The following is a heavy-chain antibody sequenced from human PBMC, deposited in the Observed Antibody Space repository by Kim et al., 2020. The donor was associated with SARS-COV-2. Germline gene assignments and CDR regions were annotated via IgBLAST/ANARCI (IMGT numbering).Heavy chain of an antibody. CDR1: GYSISSGYY. V-gene: IGHV4-38-2*02. J-gene: IGHJ3*02. CDR3: ARDRMEDSAGGVDI. D-gene: IGHD2-8*02. Sequence: SETLSLTCTVSGYSISSGYYWGWIRQPPGKGLEWIGSIYHSGSTYYNPSLKSRVTISVDTSKNQFSLKLSSVTAADTAVYYCARDRMEDSAGGVDILG. CDR2: IYHSGST.